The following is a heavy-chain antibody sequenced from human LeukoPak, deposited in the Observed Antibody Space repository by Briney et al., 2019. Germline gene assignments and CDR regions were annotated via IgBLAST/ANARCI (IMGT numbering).Heavy chain of an antibody. D-gene: IGHD2-15*01. CDR3: ARGRLPGAY. CDR2: IKEDGSEK. V-gene: IGHV3-7*05. Sequence: GGSLRLSCAASGFTFGSFWMSWVRPAPGKGLEWVATIKEDGSEKSYVDSVKGRFTVSRDNAKNSLYLQMNSLRAEDTAVYFCARGRLPGAYWGQGTLVTVSS. J-gene: IGHJ4*02. CDR1: GFTFGSFW.